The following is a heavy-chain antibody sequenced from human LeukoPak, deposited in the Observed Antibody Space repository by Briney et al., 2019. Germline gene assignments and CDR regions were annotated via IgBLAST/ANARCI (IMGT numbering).Heavy chain of an antibody. CDR2: INSDGSST. Sequence: PGGSLRLSCAASGFTFSSYWMHWVRQAPRKGLVWVSRINSDGSSTSYADSVKGRFTISRDNAKNTLYLQMNSLRVEDTAVYFCAKDLSATNYFDYWGQGTLVTVSS. D-gene: IGHD5-12*01. CDR1: GFTFSSYW. CDR3: AKDLSATNYFDY. V-gene: IGHV3-74*01. J-gene: IGHJ4*02.